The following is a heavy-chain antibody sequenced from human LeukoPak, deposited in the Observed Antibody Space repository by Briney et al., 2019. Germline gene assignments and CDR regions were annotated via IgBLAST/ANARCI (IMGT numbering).Heavy chain of an antibody. CDR3: ARGAGFAEPLPEY. D-gene: IGHD1-14*01. J-gene: IGHJ4*02. Sequence: ASVKVSCKASGYTFTSYAIQWVRQAPGQRLEWMGWINAGHGNTKYSQNFQGRVTITRDTSASTAYMELSSLRSEDTAVYYCARGAGFAEPLPEYWGQGTLLTVSS. V-gene: IGHV1-3*01. CDR2: INAGHGNT. CDR1: GYTFTSYA.